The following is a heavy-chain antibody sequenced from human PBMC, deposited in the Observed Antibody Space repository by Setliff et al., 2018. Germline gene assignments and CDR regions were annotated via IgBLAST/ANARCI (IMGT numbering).Heavy chain of an antibody. Sequence: SETLSLTCSVSGGSISSYFWNWVRQPAGKGLEWIARIYSNENTNYNPSLKSRVTMSIDTSKNQLSLKPSSVTAADTAVYYCARSMIQRNYYCGLDVWGQGTTVTVSS. CDR1: GGSISSYF. J-gene: IGHJ6*02. V-gene: IGHV4-4*07. CDR3: ARSMIQRNYYCGLDV. D-gene: IGHD3-16*01. CDR2: IYSNENT.